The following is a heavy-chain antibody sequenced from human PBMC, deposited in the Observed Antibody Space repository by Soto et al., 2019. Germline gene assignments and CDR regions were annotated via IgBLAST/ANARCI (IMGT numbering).Heavy chain of an antibody. J-gene: IGHJ4*02. CDR1: SYIFTSYG. Sequence: SEKVCFQAASYIFTSYGISWVRQAPGQGLEWMGWISAYNGNTKYAQNLQGRVTLTTDTSTYTAYMELRSLQSDGTAVYYCARDFGSDLSAPGAVFDSWGQGALVTVFS. CDR2: ISAYNGNT. CDR3: ARDFGSDLSAPGAVFDS. V-gene: IGHV1-18*01. D-gene: IGHD3-3*01.